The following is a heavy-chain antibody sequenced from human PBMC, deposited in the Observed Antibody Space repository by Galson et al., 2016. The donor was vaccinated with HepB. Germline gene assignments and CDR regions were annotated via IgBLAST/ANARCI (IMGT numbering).Heavy chain of an antibody. CDR1: GFSLTTTAVG. CDR3: AHGSGWLFDY. V-gene: IGHV2-5*01. D-gene: IGHD6-19*01. J-gene: IGHJ4*02. Sequence: PALVKPTQTLTLTCTFSGFSLTTTAVGVGWFRQPPGKALEWLALVYWNDDNHYSPSLRSRLTLTKDTSKNHVVLTMTNMDPVDTTTYYCAHGSGWLFDYWGQGTRVTVSS. CDR2: VYWNDDN.